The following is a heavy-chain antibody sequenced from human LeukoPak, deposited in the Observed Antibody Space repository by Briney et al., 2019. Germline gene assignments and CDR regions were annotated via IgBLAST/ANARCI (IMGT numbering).Heavy chain of an antibody. CDR3: ARGIHSGDSGPYYFDY. CDR2: ISVYSGKI. J-gene: IGHJ4*02. CDR1: GYIFTSYS. V-gene: IGHV1-18*01. Sequence: AASVKVSCKASGYIFTSYSITWVRQVPGQGLEWMGWISVYSGKIDYPQRVQDRVTMTTDTSTNTAYMELRSLRSDDTAVYYCARGIHSGDSGPYYFDYWGQGTLVTVSS. D-gene: IGHD1-26*01.